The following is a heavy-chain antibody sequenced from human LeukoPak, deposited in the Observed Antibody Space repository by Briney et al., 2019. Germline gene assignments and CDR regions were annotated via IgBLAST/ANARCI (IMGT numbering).Heavy chain of an antibody. V-gene: IGHV3-30-3*01. CDR2: ISYDGSNK. CDR3: ASMTTVTALDY. CDR1: GFTFSSYA. J-gene: IGHJ4*02. D-gene: IGHD4-17*01. Sequence: GGSLRLSCAASGFTFSSYAMHWVRQAPGKGLEWVAVISYDGSNKYYADSVKGRFTISRDNSKNTLYLQMNSLRAEDTAVYYCASMTTVTALDYWGQGTLVTVSS.